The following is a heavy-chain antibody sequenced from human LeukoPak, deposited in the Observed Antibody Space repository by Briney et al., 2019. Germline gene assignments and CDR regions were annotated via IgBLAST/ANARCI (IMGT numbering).Heavy chain of an antibody. J-gene: IGHJ4*02. CDR2: IYSGGST. CDR1: GFPFSSYA. CDR3: AREPPGGGILDY. D-gene: IGHD2-15*01. V-gene: IGHV3-53*01. Sequence: GGSLRLSCAASGFPFSSYAMSWVRQAPGKGLEWVSVIYSGGSTYYADSVKGRFTISRDNSKNTLYLQMNSLRAEDTAVYYCAREPPGGGILDYWGQGTLVTVSS.